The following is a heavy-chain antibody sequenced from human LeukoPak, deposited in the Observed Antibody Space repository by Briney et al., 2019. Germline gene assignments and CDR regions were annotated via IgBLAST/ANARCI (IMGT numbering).Heavy chain of an antibody. CDR1: GFTFSSSW. J-gene: IGHJ4*02. Sequence: GGSLRLSCAASGFTFSSSWMSWVRQAPGKGLEWVANIKQDGSEKYYVDSVKGRFTTSRDNAKNSLYLQMNSLRAEDTAVYYCARDLPGITMVRGRFDYWGQGTLVTVSS. CDR3: ARDLPGITMVRGRFDY. D-gene: IGHD3-10*01. V-gene: IGHV3-7*01. CDR2: IKQDGSEK.